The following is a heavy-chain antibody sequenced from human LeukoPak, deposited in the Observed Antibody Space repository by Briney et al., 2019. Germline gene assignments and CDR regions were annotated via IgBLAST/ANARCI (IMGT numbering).Heavy chain of an antibody. CDR3: ARRVPAASGGGFDY. CDR2: VNAVGST. CDR1: GGSLSGYY. V-gene: IGHV4-4*08. D-gene: IGHD2-2*01. Sequence: SETLSLTCAASGGSLSGYYWNWIRQPPGKGLEWIGYVNAVGSTKYNPSLSSRLTISVDKSKNQFSLKLNSVTAADSAVYFCARRVPAASGGGFDYWGRGTLVAVSS. J-gene: IGHJ4*02.